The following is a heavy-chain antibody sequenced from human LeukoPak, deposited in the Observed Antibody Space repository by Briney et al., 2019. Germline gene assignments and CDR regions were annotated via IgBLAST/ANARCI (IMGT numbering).Heavy chain of an antibody. D-gene: IGHD6-13*01. Sequence: ASVKVSCKASGYTFTSYGISWVRQAPGQGLEWMGWISAYNGNTNYAQKLQGRVTMTTDTSTSTAYMELRSLRSDDTAVYYCARALAAAGIGHNWFDPWGQGTLVTVSS. CDR1: GYTFTSYG. V-gene: IGHV1-18*01. CDR3: ARALAAAGIGHNWFDP. CDR2: ISAYNGNT. J-gene: IGHJ5*02.